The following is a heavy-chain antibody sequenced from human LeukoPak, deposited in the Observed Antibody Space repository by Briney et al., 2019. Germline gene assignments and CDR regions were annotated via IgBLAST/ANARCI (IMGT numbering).Heavy chain of an antibody. CDR2: ISSSSSYI. Sequence: GRSLRLSCAASGFTFSSYSMNWVRQAPGKGLEWVSSISSSSSYIYYADSVKGRFTISRDNAKNSLYLQMNSLGAEDTAVYYCARGMIYREVTCSSTSCYWEYYFDYWGQGTLVTVSS. CDR3: ARGMIYREVTCSSTSCYWEYYFDY. J-gene: IGHJ4*02. D-gene: IGHD2-2*01. CDR1: GFTFSSYS. V-gene: IGHV3-21*01.